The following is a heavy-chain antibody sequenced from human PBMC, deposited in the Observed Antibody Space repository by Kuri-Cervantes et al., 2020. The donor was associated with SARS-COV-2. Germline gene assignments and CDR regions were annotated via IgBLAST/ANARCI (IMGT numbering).Heavy chain of an antibody. CDR3: ARQGPLRYFDWLESSPFDY. CDR1: GYSFTSYW. CDR2: IYPGDSDT. J-gene: IGHJ4*02. D-gene: IGHD3-9*01. V-gene: IGHV5-51*01. Sequence: GESLKISCKGSGYSFTSYWIGWVRQMPGKGLEWMGIIYPGDSDTRYSPSFQGQVTISADKSISTAYLQWSSLKASDTAMYYCARQGPLRYFDWLESSPFDYWGQGTLVTVSS.